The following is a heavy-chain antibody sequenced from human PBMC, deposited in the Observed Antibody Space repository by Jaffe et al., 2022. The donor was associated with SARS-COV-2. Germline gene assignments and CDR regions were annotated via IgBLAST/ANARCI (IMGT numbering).Heavy chain of an antibody. Sequence: QVQLQQWGAGLLKPSETLSLTCAVYGGSFSGYYWSWIRQPPGKGLEWIGEINHSGSTNYNPSLKSRVTISVDTSKNQFSLKLSSVTAADTAVYYCARSYSSGWHQVGNNYFDYWGQGTLVTVSS. V-gene: IGHV4-34*01. CDR3: ARSYSSGWHQVGNNYFDY. D-gene: IGHD6-19*01. CDR1: GGSFSGYY. J-gene: IGHJ4*02. CDR2: INHSGST.